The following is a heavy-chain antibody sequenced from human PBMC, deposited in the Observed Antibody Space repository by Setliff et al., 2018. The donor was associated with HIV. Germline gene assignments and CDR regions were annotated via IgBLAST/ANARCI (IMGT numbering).Heavy chain of an antibody. D-gene: IGHD2-21*02. Sequence: SETLSLTCNVSGGSIRSSSYYWGWIRQPPGKGLEWIGSIYYRGNTYYNPSLKSRVTISVDTSKYQFSLKLTSVTAADTAVYYCARHYGAVKSVVTVVAKYFPHWGQGTLVTVSS. V-gene: IGHV4-39*01. CDR3: ARHYGAVKSVVTVVAKYFPH. CDR2: IYYRGNT. J-gene: IGHJ1*01. CDR1: GGSIRSSSYY.